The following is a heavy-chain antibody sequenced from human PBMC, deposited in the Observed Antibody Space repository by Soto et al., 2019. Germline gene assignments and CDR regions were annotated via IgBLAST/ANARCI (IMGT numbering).Heavy chain of an antibody. Sequence: GGSLRLSCAASGFTFSNDWMNWVRQAPGKGLEWVARIKTVTDGGTTDYAAPVKGRFFISRDDSKSTLYLQMDSLKTEDTAIYYCMTHAVIYSRGHWGQGTLVTVSS. CDR2: IKTVTDGGTT. V-gene: IGHV3-15*01. J-gene: IGHJ4*02. CDR1: GFTFSNDW. D-gene: IGHD6-25*01. CDR3: MTHAVIYSRGH.